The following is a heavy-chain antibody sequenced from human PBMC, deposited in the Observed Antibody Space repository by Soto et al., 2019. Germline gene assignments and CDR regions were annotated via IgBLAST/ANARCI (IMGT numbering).Heavy chain of an antibody. J-gene: IGHJ5*02. CDR1: GYSFTSYW. D-gene: IGHD2-15*01. CDR3: AREVGAANDCVAP. CDR2: IDPSDSYT. Sequence: EVQLVQSGAEVKKPGESLRISCKGSGYSFTSYWISWVRQMPGKGLEWMGRIDPSDSYTNYSPSFQGHVTISADKAISPAYLEGRTVKSAAPAMDYGAREVGAANDCVAPWGQGTLVTVAS. V-gene: IGHV5-10-1*03.